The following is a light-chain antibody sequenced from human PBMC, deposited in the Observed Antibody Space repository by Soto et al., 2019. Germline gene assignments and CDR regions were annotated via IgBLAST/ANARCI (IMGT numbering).Light chain of an antibody. V-gene: IGKV1-5*03. J-gene: IGKJ1*01. CDR2: KAS. CDR1: QSISSW. CDR3: QQYSGYSRT. Sequence: DIQMTQSPSTLSASVGDRVTITCRASQSISSWLAWYQQKPGKAPKLLIYKASSLESGVPSRFSGSGSGTEFILTIIRLQPDDVATYYCQQYSGYSRTFGQGTKVEIK.